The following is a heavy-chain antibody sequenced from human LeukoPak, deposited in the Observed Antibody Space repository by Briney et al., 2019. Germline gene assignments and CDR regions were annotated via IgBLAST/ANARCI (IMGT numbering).Heavy chain of an antibody. CDR1: GYTFTGYY. Sequence: ASVKVSCKASGYTFTGYYIHWVRQAPGQGLEWLGWINPNSGGTNYAQKFQGRVTMTRNTSISTAYMELSSLRSEDTAVYYCARARLRGYYYMDVWGKGTTVTISS. CDR3: ARARLRGYYYMDV. V-gene: IGHV1-2*02. D-gene: IGHD2-8*01. J-gene: IGHJ6*03. CDR2: INPNSGGT.